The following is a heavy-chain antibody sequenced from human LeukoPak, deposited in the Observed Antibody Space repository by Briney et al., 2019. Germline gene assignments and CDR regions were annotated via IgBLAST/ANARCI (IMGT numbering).Heavy chain of an antibody. J-gene: IGHJ6*02. CDR3: AGRSGYTTPFYYGMDV. Sequence: PSETLSLTCTVSGGSISNNYWSWFRQPPGKGLEWIGEINHSGSTNYNPSLKSRVTISVDTSKNQFSLKLSSVTAADTAVYYCAGRSGYTTPFYYGMDVWGQGTTVTVSS. CDR1: GGSISNNY. D-gene: IGHD3-22*01. CDR2: INHSGST. V-gene: IGHV4-34*01.